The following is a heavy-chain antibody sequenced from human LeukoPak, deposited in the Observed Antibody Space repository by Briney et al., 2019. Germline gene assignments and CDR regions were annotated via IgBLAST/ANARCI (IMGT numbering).Heavy chain of an antibody. CDR3: AKEFVVVTAIESSFDY. D-gene: IGHD2-21*02. V-gene: IGHV3-30*04. CDR2: ISYDESDK. Sequence: PGGSLRLSCAASGFTFSIYAMHWVRQAPGKGLEWVALISYDESDKYYADSVKGRFTISRDNSKNTLYLQMNSLRAEDTAVYYCAKEFVVVTAIESSFDYWGQGTLVTVSS. CDR1: GFTFSIYA. J-gene: IGHJ4*02.